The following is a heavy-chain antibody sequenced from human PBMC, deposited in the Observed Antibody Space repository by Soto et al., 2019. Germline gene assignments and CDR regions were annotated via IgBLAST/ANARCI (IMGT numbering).Heavy chain of an antibody. CDR1: GFTFSIYA. V-gene: IGHV3-23*01. CDR2: ISGSGDNT. D-gene: IGHD4-17*01. Sequence: PGGSLRLSCAASGFTFSIYAMSWVRQAPGKGLEWVSAISGSGDNTDYGDSVKGRFTVSRDNSKNTLYLQMNSLRAEDTAIYYCASPRSGDRGAFDYWGQGTLVTVSS. CDR3: ASPRSGDRGAFDY. J-gene: IGHJ4*02.